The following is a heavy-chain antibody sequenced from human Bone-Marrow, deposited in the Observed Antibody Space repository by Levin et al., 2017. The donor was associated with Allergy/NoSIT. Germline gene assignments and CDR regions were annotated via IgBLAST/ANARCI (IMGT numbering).Heavy chain of an antibody. D-gene: IGHD6-13*01. J-gene: IGHJ4*02. Sequence: LSLTCAASGFTFSSSWMHWVRQAPGKGLVWVSRINGDGSSPFYADSVKGRFTISRDTAKNTLYLQLNSLRAEDTAVYYCAREDQAAAGYFDYWGQGTLVTVSS. CDR1: GFTFSSSW. CDR3: AREDQAAAGYFDY. V-gene: IGHV3-74*01. CDR2: INGDGSSP.